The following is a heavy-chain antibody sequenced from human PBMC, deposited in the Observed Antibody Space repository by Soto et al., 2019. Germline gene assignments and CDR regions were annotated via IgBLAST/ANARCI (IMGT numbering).Heavy chain of an antibody. Sequence: GGSLRLSCAASGFTFSDYYMSWIRQAPGKGLEWVSYISSSGSTIYYADSVKGRFTISRDNAKNSLYLQMNSLRAEDTAVYYCARDQEEEGWSASDYYSYYYMDVWGKGTTVTVSS. D-gene: IGHD3-3*01. J-gene: IGHJ6*03. V-gene: IGHV3-11*01. CDR1: GFTFSDYY. CDR3: ARDQEEEGWSASDYYSYYYMDV. CDR2: ISSSGSTI.